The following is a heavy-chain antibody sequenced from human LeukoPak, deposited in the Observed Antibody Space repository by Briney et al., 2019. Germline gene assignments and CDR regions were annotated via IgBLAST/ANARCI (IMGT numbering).Heavy chain of an antibody. D-gene: IGHD6-13*01. CDR3: ASIKIAAAGSYMDV. CDR2: IYYSGST. J-gene: IGHJ6*03. V-gene: IGHV4-39*01. CDR1: GGSISSSSYY. Sequence: SEALSLTCTVSGGSISSSSYYWGWIRQPPGKGLEWIGSIYYSGSTYYNPSLKSRVTISVDTSKNQFSLKLSSVTAADTAVYYCASIKIAAAGSYMDVWGKGTTVTVSS.